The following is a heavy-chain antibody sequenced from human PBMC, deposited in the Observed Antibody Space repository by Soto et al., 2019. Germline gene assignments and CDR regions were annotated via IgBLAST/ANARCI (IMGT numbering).Heavy chain of an antibody. D-gene: IGHD2-2*01. Sequence: GASLKISCTRFGYTFNTFWISWVRQMPGRCPEWVGRIDTRDSYTSYSPSFQCHVTIAADKSISAVYLLWRILKASHTAMYYCAGRYRSNPTCESWFDPWGQGTLVTVSS. CDR3: AGRYRSNPTCESWFDP. CDR1: GYTFNTFW. CDR2: IDTRDSYT. V-gene: IGHV5-10-1*01. J-gene: IGHJ5*02.